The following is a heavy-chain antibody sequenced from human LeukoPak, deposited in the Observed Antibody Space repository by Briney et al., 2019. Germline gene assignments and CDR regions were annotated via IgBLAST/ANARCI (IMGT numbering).Heavy chain of an antibody. Sequence: ASVKVSCKASGYTFTSYYMHWVRQAPGQRLEWMGWINPNSGGTNYAQKFQGKVTMTRDTSISTAYMELSRLGSDDTAVYYCAREGEQWLVAGYWGQGTLVTVSS. CDR2: INPNSGGT. CDR3: AREGEQWLVAGY. J-gene: IGHJ4*02. CDR1: GYTFTSYY. V-gene: IGHV1-2*02. D-gene: IGHD6-19*01.